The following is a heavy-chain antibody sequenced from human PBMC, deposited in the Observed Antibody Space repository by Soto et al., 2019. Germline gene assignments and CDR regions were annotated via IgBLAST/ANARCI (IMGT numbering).Heavy chain of an antibody. V-gene: IGHV3-9*01. Sequence: GGSLRLSCAASGFTFDDYAMHWVRQAPGKGLEWVSGISWNSGSIGYADSVKSRFTISRDNATNPCFRQMNSLGVEDTPFFYCEKVNGKVAGLDVFDIGGQGTRVTASS. D-gene: IGHD6-19*01. CDR1: GFTFDDYA. CDR3: EKVNGKVAGLDVFDI. CDR2: ISWNSGSI. J-gene: IGHJ3*02.